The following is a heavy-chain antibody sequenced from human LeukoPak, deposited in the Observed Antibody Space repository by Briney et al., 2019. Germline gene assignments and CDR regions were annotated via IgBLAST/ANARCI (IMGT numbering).Heavy chain of an antibody. V-gene: IGHV4-59*01. CDR1: GGSISSYY. J-gene: IGHJ4*02. Sequence: SETLSLTCTVSGGSISSYYWSWIRQPPGKGLEWIGYIYYRGSTYYNPSLKSRVTISVDTSKNLFSLKLSSVTAADTAVYYCARVQRPLDGADYWGQGTLVTVSS. D-gene: IGHD1-1*01. CDR3: ARVQRPLDGADY. CDR2: IYYRGST.